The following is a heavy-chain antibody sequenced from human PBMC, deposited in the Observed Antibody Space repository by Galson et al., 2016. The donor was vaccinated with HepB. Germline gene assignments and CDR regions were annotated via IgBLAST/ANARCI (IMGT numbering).Heavy chain of an antibody. J-gene: IGHJ4*01. D-gene: IGHD7-27*01. CDR1: QFTFSNYA. CDR2: ITTSGDNR. Sequence: SLRLSCAASQFTFSNYAMAWVRQSPGKRLQWVSFITTSGDNRYYADSVQGRFTISRDNSRDTLYLQMRSLRAEDTAVYYCAKTTQLAGYDRNWATHFDSWGHGALVIVSA. CDR3: AKTTQLAGYDRNWATHFDS. V-gene: IGHV3-23*01.